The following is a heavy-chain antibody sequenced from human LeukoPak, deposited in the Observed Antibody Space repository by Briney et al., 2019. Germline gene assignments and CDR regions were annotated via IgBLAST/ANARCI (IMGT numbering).Heavy chain of an antibody. J-gene: IGHJ5*02. CDR1: GGSISSSSYY. Sequence: SETLSLTCTVSGGSISSSSYYWGWIRQPPGKGLEWIGSIYYSGSTYYNPSLKSRVTISVDTSKNQFSLKLSSVTAADTAVYYCARRGGSYYYFWFDPWGQGTLVTVSS. CDR3: ARRGGSYYYFWFDP. CDR2: IYYSGST. V-gene: IGHV4-39*07. D-gene: IGHD1-26*01.